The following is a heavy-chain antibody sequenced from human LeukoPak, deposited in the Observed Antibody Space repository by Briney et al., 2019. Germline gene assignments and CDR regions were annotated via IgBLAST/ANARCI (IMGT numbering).Heavy chain of an antibody. Sequence: SQTLSLTCTVSGDSISSGGYFWTWLRQVPGKGLEWIGFIYYSGSTYYNPSLNSRVIISVEPSKTQFSLKLSSVTVADTAVYYCARARVRGVIPYWGQGTQVTVSS. V-gene: IGHV4-31*03. D-gene: IGHD3-10*01. J-gene: IGHJ4*02. CDR3: ARARVRGVIPY. CDR2: IYYSGST. CDR1: GDSISSGGYF.